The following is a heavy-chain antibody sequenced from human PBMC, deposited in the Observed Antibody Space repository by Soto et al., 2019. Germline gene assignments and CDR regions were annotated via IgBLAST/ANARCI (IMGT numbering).Heavy chain of an antibody. Sequence: QVQLVQSGAEVKKPGASVKVSCKASGYTFTGYYMHWVRQAPGQGLEWMGWINPNSGGTNYAQKFQGRVPMTSDTSISTACMELSRLRSDDTAVYYCARAGTDYDFWSGYPYYYYYGMDVWGQETTVTVSS. V-gene: IGHV1-2*02. CDR3: ARAGTDYDFWSGYPYYYYYGMDV. J-gene: IGHJ6*02. CDR1: GYTFTGYY. CDR2: INPNSGGT. D-gene: IGHD3-3*01.